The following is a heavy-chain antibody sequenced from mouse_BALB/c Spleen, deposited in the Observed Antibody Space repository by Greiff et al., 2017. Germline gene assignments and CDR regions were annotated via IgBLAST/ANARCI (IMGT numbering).Heavy chain of an antibody. V-gene: IGHV3-2*02. J-gene: IGHJ4*01. CDR3: ARAHYGSREPLAMDY. D-gene: IGHD1-1*01. CDR2: ISYSGST. Sequence: EVKLMESGPGLVKPSQSLSLTCTVTGYSITSDYAWNWIRQFPGNKLEWMGYISYSGSTSYNPSLKSRISITRDTSKNQFFLQLNSVTTEDTATYYCARAHYGSREPLAMDYWGQGTSVTVSS. CDR1: GYSITSDYA.